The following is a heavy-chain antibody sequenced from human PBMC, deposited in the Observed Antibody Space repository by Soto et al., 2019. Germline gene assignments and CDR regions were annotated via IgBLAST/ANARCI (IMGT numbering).Heavy chain of an antibody. V-gene: IGHV3-23*01. D-gene: IGHD3-3*01. CDR1: GFTFSSYA. J-gene: IGHJ5*02. Sequence: PGGSLRLSCAASGFTFSSYAMSWVRQAPGKGLEWVSAISGSGGSTYYADSVKGRFTISRDNSKNTLYLQMNSLRAEDTAVYYCAKDLDFWSGYRNRWFDPWGQGTLVTVSS. CDR2: ISGSGGST. CDR3: AKDLDFWSGYRNRWFDP.